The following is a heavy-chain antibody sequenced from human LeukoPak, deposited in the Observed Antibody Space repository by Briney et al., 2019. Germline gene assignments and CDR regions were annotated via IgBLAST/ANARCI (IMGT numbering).Heavy chain of an antibody. CDR2: ISGSGDNT. CDR3: ARNSMSGSFYATDS. J-gene: IGHJ5*02. D-gene: IGHD1-26*01. Sequence: GGSLRLSCAASGFTFSSYAMSWVRQVPGKGLEWVSVISGSGDNTYYADSVKGRFTISRDNSKNMLYLQMNSLRAEDTAVYYCARNSMSGSFYATDSWGQGTLVTVSS. V-gene: IGHV3-23*01. CDR1: GFTFSSYA.